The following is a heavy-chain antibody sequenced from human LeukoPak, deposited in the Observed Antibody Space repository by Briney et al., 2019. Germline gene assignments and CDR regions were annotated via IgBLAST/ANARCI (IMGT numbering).Heavy chain of an antibody. CDR1: GYTFSSYS. CDR2: ISSSSYI. J-gene: IGHJ4*02. V-gene: IGHV3-21*01. D-gene: IGHD3-10*01. CDR3: ARDLITMVRGVFDY. Sequence: GGSLRLSCAASGYTFSSYSMNWVRQAPGKGLEWVSSISSSSYIYYADSVKGRFTISRDNAKNSLYLQMNSLRAEDTAVYYCARDLITMVRGVFDYWGQGTLVTVSS.